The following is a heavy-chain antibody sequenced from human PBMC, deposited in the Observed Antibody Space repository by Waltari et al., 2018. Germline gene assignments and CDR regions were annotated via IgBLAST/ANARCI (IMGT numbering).Heavy chain of an antibody. J-gene: IGHJ4*02. CDR1: GDPFNDYA. D-gene: IGHD3-22*01. Sequence: QVQLVQSGAEVKKPGSSVKVSCKASGDPFNDYAITWVRQAPGQGLEWMGGIIPMFGSTNYAQDFQGRVTITTDESTNTAYMELRGLRSEDTAVYYCARRSNYYETSGYLDFWGQGTLVTVSS. CDR3: ARRSNYYETSGYLDF. CDR2: IIPMFGST. V-gene: IGHV1-69*05.